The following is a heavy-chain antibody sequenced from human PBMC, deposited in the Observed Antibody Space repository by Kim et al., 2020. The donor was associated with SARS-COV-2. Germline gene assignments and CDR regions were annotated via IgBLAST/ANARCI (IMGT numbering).Heavy chain of an antibody. CDR2: IYYSGST. J-gene: IGHJ4*02. CDR3: ARENDYDSNRPFDY. D-gene: IGHD3-3*01. V-gene: IGHV4-31*03. CDR1: GGSISSGGYY. Sequence: SETLSLTCTVSGGSISSGGYYWSWIRQHPGKGLEWIGYIYYSGSTYYNPSLKSRVTISVDTSKNQFSLKLSSVTAADTVVYYCARENDYDSNRPFDYWGQGTLVTVSS.